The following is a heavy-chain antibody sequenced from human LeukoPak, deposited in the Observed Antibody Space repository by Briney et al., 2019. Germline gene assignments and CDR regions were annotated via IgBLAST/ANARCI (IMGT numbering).Heavy chain of an antibody. D-gene: IGHD3-10*01. CDR1: GGSISSSSYY. Sequence: SETLSLTCTVSGGSISSSSYYWGWIRQPPGKGLEWIGSIYYSGSTYYNPPLKSRVTISVDTSKNQFSLKLSSVTAADTAVYYCAREADYYGSGSYHYYFDYWGQGTLVTVSS. J-gene: IGHJ4*02. CDR3: AREADYYGSGSYHYYFDY. CDR2: IYYSGST. V-gene: IGHV4-39*07.